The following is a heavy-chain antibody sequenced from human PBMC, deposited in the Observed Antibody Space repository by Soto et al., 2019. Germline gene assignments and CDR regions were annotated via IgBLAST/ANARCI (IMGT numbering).Heavy chain of an antibody. D-gene: IGHD2-21*01. V-gene: IGHV4-31*03. CDR1: GGSISSGGYY. CDR3: ARDTVVDQFDY. J-gene: IGHJ4*02. Sequence: SETLSLTCTVSGGSISSGGYYWSWIRQHPGKGLEWIGYIYYSGSTYYNPSLKSRVTISVDTSKNQFSLKLSSVTAADTAVYYCARDTVVDQFDYWGQGTLVTVSS. CDR2: IYYSGST.